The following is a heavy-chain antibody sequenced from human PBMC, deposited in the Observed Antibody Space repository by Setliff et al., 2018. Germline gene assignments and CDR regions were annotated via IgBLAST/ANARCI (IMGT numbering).Heavy chain of an antibody. CDR3: ARSGSFGMRYWFDY. CDR1: GHSFTVFY. CDR2: ISPHSGDT. D-gene: IGHD1-26*01. J-gene: IGHJ4*02. V-gene: IGHV1-2*02. Sequence: ASVKVSCKSSGHSFTVFYLHWVRQAPGQGLEWMGWISPHSGDTHYAQKFQSRVRMTRDTSTYAAYLELSDLTSDDTAMYYCARSGSFGMRYWFDYWGQGALVTVS.